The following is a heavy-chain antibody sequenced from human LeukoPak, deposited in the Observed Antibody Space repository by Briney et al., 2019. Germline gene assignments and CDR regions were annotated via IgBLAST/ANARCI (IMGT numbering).Heavy chain of an antibody. D-gene: IGHD3-3*01. CDR3: AAAYYDFWSGYYTDNWFDP. V-gene: IGHV4-61*08. CDR2: IYYSGST. J-gene: IGHJ5*02. Sequence: PSETLSLTCTVSGGSIGSGGYSWSWIRQHPGKGLEWIGYIYYSGSTNYNPSLKSRVTISVDTSKNQFSLKLSSVTAADTAVYYCAAAYYDFWSGYYTDNWFDPWGQGTLVTVSS. CDR1: GGSIGSGGYS.